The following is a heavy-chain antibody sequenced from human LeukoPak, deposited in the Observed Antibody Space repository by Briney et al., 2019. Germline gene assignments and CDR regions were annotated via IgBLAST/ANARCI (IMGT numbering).Heavy chain of an antibody. D-gene: IGHD4-11*01. V-gene: IGHV4-61*05. CDR1: GGSISSSSYY. Sequence: TASETLSLTCTVSGGSISSSSYYWGWIRQPPGKGLEWIGYIYYSGSTNYNPSLKSRVTISVDTSKNQFSLKLSSVTAADTAVYYCARHGAYRKVWFDYWGQGTLVTVSS. CDR3: ARHGAYRKVWFDY. J-gene: IGHJ4*02. CDR2: IYYSGST.